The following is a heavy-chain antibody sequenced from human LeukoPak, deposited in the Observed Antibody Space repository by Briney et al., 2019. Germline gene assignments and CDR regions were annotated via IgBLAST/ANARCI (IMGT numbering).Heavy chain of an antibody. D-gene: IGHD5-18*01. CDR3: AREEDTAMVKGWFDP. J-gene: IGHJ5*02. Sequence: ASVKVSCKASGYTFTGYYMHWVRQAPGQGLEWMGWINPNSGGTNYAQKFQGRVTMTRDTSIGTAYMELSRLRSDDTAVYYCAREEDTAMVKGWFDPWGQGTLVTVSS. V-gene: IGHV1-2*02. CDR1: GYTFTGYY. CDR2: INPNSGGT.